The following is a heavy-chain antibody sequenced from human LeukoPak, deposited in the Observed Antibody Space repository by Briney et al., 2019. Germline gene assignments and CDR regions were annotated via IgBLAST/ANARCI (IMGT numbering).Heavy chain of an antibody. V-gene: IGHV3-48*04. Sequence: GGSLRLSCAASGFTFSSYSMNWVRQAPGKGLEWVSYISSSSSTIYYADSVKGRFTISRDNAKNSLYLQMNSLRAEDTAVYYCARGAGVGATHPLDYWGQGTLVTVSS. D-gene: IGHD1-26*01. CDR1: GFTFSSYS. CDR2: ISSSSSTI. J-gene: IGHJ4*02. CDR3: ARGAGVGATHPLDY.